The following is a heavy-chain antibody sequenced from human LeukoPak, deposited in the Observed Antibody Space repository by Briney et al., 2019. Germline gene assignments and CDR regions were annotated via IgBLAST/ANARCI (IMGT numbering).Heavy chain of an antibody. CDR3: AKPGRMVRGVIGVFFDY. J-gene: IGHJ4*02. D-gene: IGHD3-10*01. CDR1: GFTFSSYA. Sequence: GGSLRLSCAASGFTFSSYAMSWVRQAPGKGLEWVSGFSGSGGGTHYADSVKGRFTISRDNSKNTLYLQMNSLRAEDTAVYYCAKPGRMVRGVIGVFFDYWGQGTLVTVSS. V-gene: IGHV3-23*01. CDR2: FSGSGGGT.